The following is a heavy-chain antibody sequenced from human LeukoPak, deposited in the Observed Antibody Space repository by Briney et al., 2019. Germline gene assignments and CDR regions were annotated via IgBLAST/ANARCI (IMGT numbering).Heavy chain of an antibody. CDR2: INQDGSAT. V-gene: IGHV3-7*02. CDR3: ALGLVTDY. CDR1: GFTFSSYW. D-gene: IGHD3-9*01. Sequence: GGSLRLSCAASGFTFSSYWLSWVRQAPGKGLEWVANINQDGSATYCVDSVKGRFTISRDNSKNTLYLQMNSLRVEDTAVYYCALGLVTDYWGQGTLVTVSS. J-gene: IGHJ4*02.